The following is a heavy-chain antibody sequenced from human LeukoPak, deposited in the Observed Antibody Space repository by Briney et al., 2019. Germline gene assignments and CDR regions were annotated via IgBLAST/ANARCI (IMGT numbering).Heavy chain of an antibody. CDR1: GFTFSSYW. J-gene: IGHJ3*02. D-gene: IGHD4-17*01. V-gene: IGHV3-7*01. CDR3: ARVSDYGDHWDAFDI. CDR2: IKQDGSEK. Sequence: PGGSLRLSCAASGFTFSSYWMSWVRQAPGKGLEWVANIKQDGSEKYYADSVKGRFTISRDNAKNSLYLQMNSLRAEDTAVYYCARVSDYGDHWDAFDIWGQGTMVTVSS.